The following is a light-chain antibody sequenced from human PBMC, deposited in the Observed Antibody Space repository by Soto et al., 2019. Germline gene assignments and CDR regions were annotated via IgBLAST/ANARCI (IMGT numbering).Light chain of an antibody. CDR1: QGISTY. V-gene: IGKV1-16*02. J-gene: IGKJ4*01. CDR2: AAS. Sequence: DIQMTKSPSSLSASVGDRVTITCRASQGISTYLAWFQQKPGKARKSLIYAASSLQSGVPSKFSGSGSGTDFTLTISSLQPEDFATYYCQQYNSYPLTFGGGTKVEIK. CDR3: QQYNSYPLT.